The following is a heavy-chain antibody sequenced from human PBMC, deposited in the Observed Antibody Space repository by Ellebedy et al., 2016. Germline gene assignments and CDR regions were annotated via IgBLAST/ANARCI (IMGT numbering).Heavy chain of an antibody. CDR3: IHSLVGISVFDI. J-gene: IGHJ3*02. D-gene: IGHD2-21*01. CDR2: IYWDDDK. CDR1: GFSLRTSGVG. Sequence: SGPTLVXPTQTLTLTCTFSGFSLRTSGVGVGWIRQPPGEALEWLALIYWDDDKRYRPSLKSRLTITKDTSKNQVVLTMTNVDPVDTATYYCIHSLVGISVFDIWGQGTMVTVPS. V-gene: IGHV2-5*02.